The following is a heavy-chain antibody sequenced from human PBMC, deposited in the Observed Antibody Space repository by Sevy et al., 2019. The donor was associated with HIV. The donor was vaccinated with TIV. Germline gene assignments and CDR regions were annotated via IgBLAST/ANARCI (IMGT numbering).Heavy chain of an antibody. J-gene: IGHJ4*02. D-gene: IGHD6-19*01. Sequence: GGSLRLSCAASGFSFSSYAMSWVRQAPGKGLEWVSGISGSGGSTYYADSVKGRFTISRDNSKNTLYLQMNSLRAEDTALYYCAKDIDSSGYYYFDCWGQGTLVTVSS. CDR3: AKDIDSSGYYYFDC. V-gene: IGHV3-23*01. CDR1: GFSFSSYA. CDR2: ISGSGGST.